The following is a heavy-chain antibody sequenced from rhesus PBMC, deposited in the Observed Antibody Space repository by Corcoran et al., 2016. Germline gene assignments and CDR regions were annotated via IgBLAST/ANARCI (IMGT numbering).Heavy chain of an antibody. CDR2: ISSTGTYM. J-gene: IGHJ4*01. CDR3: TSAWVAAKIDY. Sequence: EVQLVESGGGLVQPGGSLRLSCAASGFTFSSYGMSWVRQAPGKGREWVSFISSTGTYMYYADPVKGRFTISRDNAKNSLSLQMNSLRAEDTAVYYCTSAWVAAKIDYWGQGVLVTVSS. CDR1: GFTFSSYG. D-gene: IGHD4-29*01. V-gene: IGHV3S16*01.